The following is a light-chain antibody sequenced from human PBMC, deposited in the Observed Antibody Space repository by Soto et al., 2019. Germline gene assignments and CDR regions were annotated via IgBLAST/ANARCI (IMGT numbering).Light chain of an antibody. CDR3: MQPLQSWT. J-gene: IGKJ1*01. CDR2: LGS. V-gene: IGKV4-1*01. Sequence: DIVLTQSPDSLAVSLGERATINCKSSQSVLYSSNNKNYLAWYLQKPGQSPQLLIYLGSNRASGVPDRFSGSGSGTDFTLKISRVEAEDVGVYYCMQPLQSWTFGQGTKVDIK. CDR1: QSVLYSSNNKNY.